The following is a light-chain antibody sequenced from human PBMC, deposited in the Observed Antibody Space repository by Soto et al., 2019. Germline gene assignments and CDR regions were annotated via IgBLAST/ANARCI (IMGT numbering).Light chain of an antibody. CDR3: QQYHNWPPGT. CDR2: SAS. Sequence: EIVMTQSPATLSVSPGERATLSCRASQSVSSNLAWYQQKPGQAPRLLIYSASTRATGIPARFSGSGSGTDFTLTISSLQSEDFAVYYCQQYHNWPPGTFGQGTKV. J-gene: IGKJ1*01. CDR1: QSVSSN. V-gene: IGKV3-15*01.